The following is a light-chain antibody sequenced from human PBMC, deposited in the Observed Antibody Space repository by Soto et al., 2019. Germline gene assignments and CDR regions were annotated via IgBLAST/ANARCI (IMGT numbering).Light chain of an antibody. V-gene: IGLV2-23*02. CDR2: EVT. J-gene: IGLJ3*02. CDR3: CSYADTTTWV. CDR1: SSDVGSHNF. Sequence: QSALTQPASVSGSPGQWITISCTGTSSDVGSHNFVSWYQQRPGKAPKLMIFEVTKRPSGVSDRFSASKSGNTASLTISGVRAEDEADYYCCSYADTTTWVFGGGTKVTVL.